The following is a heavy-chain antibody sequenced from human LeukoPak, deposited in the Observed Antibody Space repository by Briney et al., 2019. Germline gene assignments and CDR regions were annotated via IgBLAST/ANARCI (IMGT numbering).Heavy chain of an antibody. CDR3: ASLAMVRGVTIDYYGMDV. CDR1: GFTLSSYS. D-gene: IGHD3-10*01. V-gene: IGHV3-48*04. J-gene: IGHJ6*02. Sequence: GGSLRLFCAASGFTLSSYSMKWVREARGKGGEWISYISSSSSTIHYADSVKGRFTISRDNAKNSLYLQMNSLRAEDTAVYYCASLAMVRGVTIDYYGMDVWGQGTTVTVSS. CDR2: ISSSSSTI.